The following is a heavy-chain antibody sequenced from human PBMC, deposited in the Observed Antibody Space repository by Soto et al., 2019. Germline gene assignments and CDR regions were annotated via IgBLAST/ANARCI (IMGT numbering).Heavy chain of an antibody. Sequence: GGSLRLSCAASGFTFSSYSMNWVRQAAGKELEWVSSISSSSSYIYYADSVKGRFTISRDNAKNSLYLQMNSLIAEDTAVYYCARDQTFFVVVISPSYGMDVWCQGTTVTVSS. CDR1: GFTFSSYS. CDR3: ARDQTFFVVVISPSYGMDV. J-gene: IGHJ6*02. CDR2: ISSSSSYI. V-gene: IGHV3-21*01. D-gene: IGHD3-3*01.